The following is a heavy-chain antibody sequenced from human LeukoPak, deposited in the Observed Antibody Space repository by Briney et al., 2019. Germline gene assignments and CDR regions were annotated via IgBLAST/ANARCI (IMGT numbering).Heavy chain of an antibody. CDR1: GFTVNSNY. CDR3: ARSLWGGDFDY. V-gene: IGHV3-53*01. J-gene: IGHJ4*02. CDR2: IYSGGST. Sequence: GGSLRLSCAASGFTVNSNYMSWVRQAPGKGLEWVSVIYSGGSTYYADSVKGRFTISRDNSKNTLYLQMNSLRAEDTAVYYCARSLWGGDFDYWGQGTLVTVSS. D-gene: IGHD2-21*01.